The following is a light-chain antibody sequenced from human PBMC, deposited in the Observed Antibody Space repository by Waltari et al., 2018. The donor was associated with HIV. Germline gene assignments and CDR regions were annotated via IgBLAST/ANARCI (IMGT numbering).Light chain of an antibody. J-gene: IGLJ2*01. V-gene: IGLV1-44*01. CDR1: TSHIGNST. Sequence: QSVLTQPPSASGTPGQRVTISCAGSTSHIGNSTVNWYQQLPGTAPKLLMYSNNQRPSGVPDRFSGSKSGTSASLAISGLQSEDEADYYFATWDDSLNGPVFGGGTKLTVL. CDR3: ATWDDSLNGPV. CDR2: SNN.